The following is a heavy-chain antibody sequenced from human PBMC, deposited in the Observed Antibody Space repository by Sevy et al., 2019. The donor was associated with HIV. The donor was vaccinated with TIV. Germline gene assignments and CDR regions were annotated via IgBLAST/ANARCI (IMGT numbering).Heavy chain of an antibody. V-gene: IGHV3-30-3*01. D-gene: IGHD3-9*01. J-gene: IGHJ4*02. Sequence: GGSLRLSCAASGFTFSSYAMHWVRQAPGMGLEWVAVISYDGSNKYYADSVKGRFTISRDNSKNTLYLQMNSLRAEDTAVYYCARGGDILTGLDYWGQGTLVTVSS. CDR2: ISYDGSNK. CDR1: GFTFSSYA. CDR3: ARGGDILTGLDY.